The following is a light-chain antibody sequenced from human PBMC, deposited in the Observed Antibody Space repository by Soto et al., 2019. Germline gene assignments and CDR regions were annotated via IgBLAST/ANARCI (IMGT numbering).Light chain of an antibody. CDR2: LTD. CDR3: ATWDDRVLGIV. J-gene: IGLJ2*01. V-gene: IGLV1-44*01. CDR1: TSNIGNNA. Sequence: QSVLSQPPSASGTPGQRVTISCSGGTSNIGNNAVNWYRQLPNMGPQLLIYLTDQRPSGVPDRFSGSKSGTSVSLASSGLQSDYEADYYCATWDDRVLGIVFGGGTKLTVL.